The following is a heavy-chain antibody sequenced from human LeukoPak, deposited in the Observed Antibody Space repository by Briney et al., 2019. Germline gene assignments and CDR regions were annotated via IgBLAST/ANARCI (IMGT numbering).Heavy chain of an antibody. CDR1: GGTFSSYA. D-gene: IGHD3-16*01. CDR2: IIPIFGTA. V-gene: IGHV1-69*05. CDR3: AILGLYDLGAFDF. J-gene: IGHJ3*01. Sequence: SVKVSCKASGGTFSSYAISWVRQAPGQGLEWMGRIIPIFGTANYAQKFQGRVTITTDESTSTAYMELSSLRSEDTDVYYCAILGLYDLGAFDFWGQGTMVTVSS.